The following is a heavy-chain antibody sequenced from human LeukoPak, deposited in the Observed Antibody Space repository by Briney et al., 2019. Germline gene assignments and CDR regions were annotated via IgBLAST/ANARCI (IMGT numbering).Heavy chain of an antibody. CDR2: IYSGGST. V-gene: IGHV3-53*01. CDR3: ARDPSLVGTKGPDAFDI. Sequence: GGSLRLSCAASGFTVSSNYMSWVRQAPGKGLEWVSVIYSGGSTYYADSVKGRFTISRDNSKNTLYLQMNSLRAEDTAVYYCARDPSLVGTKGPDAFDIWGQGTMVTVSS. CDR1: GFTVSSNY. D-gene: IGHD1-26*01. J-gene: IGHJ3*02.